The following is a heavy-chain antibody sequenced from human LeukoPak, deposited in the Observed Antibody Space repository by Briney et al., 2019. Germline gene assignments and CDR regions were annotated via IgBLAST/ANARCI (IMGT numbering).Heavy chain of an antibody. D-gene: IGHD1-20*01. Sequence: GGSLRLSCAASGFIFSSYAMSWVRQAPGKGLEWVSAISGRGVSTSYADSVRGRFTISRDNSKNTLYLQMNSLRAEDTAVYYCAKAASGNWNDVSDYWGQGTLVTVSS. CDR2: ISGRGVST. CDR1: GFIFSSYA. V-gene: IGHV3-23*01. J-gene: IGHJ4*02. CDR3: AKAASGNWNDVSDY.